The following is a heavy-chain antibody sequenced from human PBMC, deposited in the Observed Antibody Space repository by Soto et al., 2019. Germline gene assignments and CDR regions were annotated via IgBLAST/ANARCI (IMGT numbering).Heavy chain of an antibody. CDR2: MNPNSGNT. D-gene: IGHD3-22*01. V-gene: IGHV1-8*01. Sequence: QVQLVQSGAEVKKPGASVKVSCKASGYTFTSYDINWVRQATGQGLEWMGWMNPNSGNTGYAQKFQGRVTMTRNTSISTAYMELSRLRSEDTAVYYCARGPYSGMIRNRGRGMDVWGQGTTVTVSS. CDR1: GYTFTSYD. J-gene: IGHJ6*02. CDR3: ARGPYSGMIRNRGRGMDV.